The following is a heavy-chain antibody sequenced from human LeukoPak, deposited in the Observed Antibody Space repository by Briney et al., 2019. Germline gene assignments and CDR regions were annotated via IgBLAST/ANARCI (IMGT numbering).Heavy chain of an antibody. D-gene: IGHD3-22*01. CDR2: ISSSSSYI. CDR1: GFTFSSYS. V-gene: IGHV3-21*01. CDR3: ARDPYYYDSRDVSRIDY. Sequence: GGSLRLSCAASGFTFSSYSMNWVRQAPGKGLEWVSSISSSSSYIYYADSVKGRFTISRDKAKNSLYLQINSLRAENTAVYYCARDPYYYDSRDVSRIDYWGQGTLVTVSS. J-gene: IGHJ4*02.